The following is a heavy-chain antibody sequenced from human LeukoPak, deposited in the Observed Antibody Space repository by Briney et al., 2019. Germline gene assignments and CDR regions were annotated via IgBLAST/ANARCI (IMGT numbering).Heavy chain of an antibody. Sequence: ASVKVSCKASGGTFTSYDINWVRQATGQGLEWMGWMNPNSGNTGLAQKFQGRVTMTRTTSISTAYMELSSLRSEDTAVYYCARNDYGGHDAFDIWGQGTMVTVSS. V-gene: IGHV1-8*01. CDR1: GGTFTSYD. J-gene: IGHJ3*02. D-gene: IGHD4-17*01. CDR2: MNPNSGNT. CDR3: ARNDYGGHDAFDI.